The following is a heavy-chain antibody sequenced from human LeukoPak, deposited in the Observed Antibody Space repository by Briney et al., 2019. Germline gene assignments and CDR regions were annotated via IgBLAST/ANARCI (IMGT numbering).Heavy chain of an antibody. CDR2: IYHSGST. D-gene: IGHD6-19*01. J-gene: IGHJ5*02. CDR3: ARAVASTWFDP. V-gene: IGHV4-38-2*02. Sequence: PSETLSLTCIVSGYSISSGYYWVWIRQPPGKGLEWIGSIYHSGSTNYNPSLKSRVTMSVDTSKNQFSLKLSSVTAADTAVYYCARAVASTWFDPWGQGTLVTVSS. CDR1: GYSISSGYY.